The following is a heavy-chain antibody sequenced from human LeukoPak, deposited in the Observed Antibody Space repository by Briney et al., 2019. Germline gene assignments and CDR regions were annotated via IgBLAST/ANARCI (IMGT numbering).Heavy chain of an antibody. J-gene: IGHJ4*02. CDR2: IYYSGST. V-gene: IGHV4-31*03. Sequence: SETLSLTCTVSGGSISSGGYYWSWIRQHPGKGLEWIGYIYYSGSTYYNPSLKSRVTISVDMSKNQFSLKLSSVTAADTAVYYCASTYPHYFDYWGQGTLVTVSS. CDR3: ASTYPHYFDY. CDR1: GGSISSGGYY.